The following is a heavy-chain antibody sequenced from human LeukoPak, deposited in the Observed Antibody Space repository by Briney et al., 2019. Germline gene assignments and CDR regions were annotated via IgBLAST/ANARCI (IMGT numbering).Heavy chain of an antibody. CDR3: ARDSFLHSDAFDI. CDR1: GYTFTGYY. D-gene: IGHD2-21*01. V-gene: IGHV1-2*02. J-gene: IGHJ3*02. CDR2: INPNSGGT. Sequence: ASVKVSCKASGYTFTGYYMHWVRQAPGQGLEWMGWINPNSGGTNYAQKFQGRVTMTRDTSISTAYMELSRLRSDDTAVYYCARDSFLHSDAFDIWAKGQWSPSLQ.